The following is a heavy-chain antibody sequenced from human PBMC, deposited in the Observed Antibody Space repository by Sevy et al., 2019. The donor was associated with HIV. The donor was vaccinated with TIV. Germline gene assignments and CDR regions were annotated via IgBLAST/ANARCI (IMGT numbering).Heavy chain of an antibody. V-gene: IGHV4-61*01. D-gene: IGHD3-16*01. CDR1: GDSVSSGNYY. CDR3: AGAAPAYYYAMGV. J-gene: IGHJ6*02. CDR2: HFYSGST. Sequence: SETLSLTCTVSGDSVSSGNYYWSWIRQPPWKGLEWIGYHFYSGSTTYNPSLKSRVTISVDRSKNQFSLKLSSVTAADTAVYYCAGAAPAYYYAMGVWGQGTTVTVSS.